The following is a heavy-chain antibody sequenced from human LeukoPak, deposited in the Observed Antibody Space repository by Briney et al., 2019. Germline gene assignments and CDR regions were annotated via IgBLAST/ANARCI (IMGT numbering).Heavy chain of an antibody. CDR3: ARHEVGGDSPSGYEYYYYMDV. D-gene: IGHD3-3*01. CDR2: IYPDDSDT. CDR1: GFTFSSYW. V-gene: IGHV5-51*01. Sequence: GGPLRLSCAASGFTFSSYWMGWVRQAPGKGLEWMAMIYPDDSDTKYSPSFQGQVSISVDESISTSYLQWTSLKASDSAIYYCARHEVGGDSPSGYEYYYYMDVWGKGTAVTVSS. J-gene: IGHJ6*03.